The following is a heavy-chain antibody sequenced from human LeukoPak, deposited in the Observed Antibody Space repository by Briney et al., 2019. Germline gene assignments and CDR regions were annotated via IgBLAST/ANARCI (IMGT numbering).Heavy chain of an antibody. D-gene: IGHD6-19*01. CDR2: INPNSGGT. J-gene: IGHJ6*03. CDR3: ARELRKYSSGPYYYYYYYMDV. CDR1: GYTFTGYY. Sequence: GASVKVSCKASGYTFTGYYMHWVRQAPGQGLEWMGWINPNSGGTNYAQKFQGRVTMTRDTSISTAYMELSRLRSDDTAVYYCARELRKYSSGPYYYYYYYMDVWGKGTTVTVSS. V-gene: IGHV1-2*02.